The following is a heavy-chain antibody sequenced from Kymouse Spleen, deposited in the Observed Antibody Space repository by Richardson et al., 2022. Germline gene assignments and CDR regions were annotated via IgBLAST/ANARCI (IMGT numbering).Heavy chain of an antibody. V-gene: IGHV4-34*01. CDR2: INHSGST. J-gene: IGHJ5*02. CDR3: ASLSGDWFDP. Sequence: QVQLQQWGAGLLKPSETLSLTCAVYGGSFSGYYWSWIRQPPGKGLEWIGEINHSGSTNYNPSLKSRVTISVDTSKNQFSLKLSSVTAADTAVYYCASLSGDWFDPWGQGTLVTVSS. CDR1: GGSFSGYY. D-gene: IGHD6-25*01.